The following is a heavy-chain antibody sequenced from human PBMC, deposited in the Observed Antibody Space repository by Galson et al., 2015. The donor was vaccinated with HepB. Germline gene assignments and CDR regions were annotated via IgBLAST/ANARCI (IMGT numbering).Heavy chain of an antibody. CDR2: ISWNSRDI. CDR1: GFTFEDYT. Sequence: SLRLSCAASGFTFEDYTLHWVRQVPGKGLEWVSGISWNSRDIAYVDSVKGRFTISRDNARNSLCLEMNSLKTEDTAVYYCAKGDLFCTNGVCFARSPSYYYGMDVWGQGTTVTVSS. J-gene: IGHJ6*02. CDR3: AKGDLFCTNGVCFARSPSYYYGMDV. D-gene: IGHD2-8*01. V-gene: IGHV3-9*01.